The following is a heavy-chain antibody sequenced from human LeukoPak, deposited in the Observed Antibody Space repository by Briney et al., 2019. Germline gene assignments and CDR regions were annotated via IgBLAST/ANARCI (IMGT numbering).Heavy chain of an antibody. CDR3: ARDCSSTSCVGRFDY. D-gene: IGHD2-2*01. CDR2: INPSGGST. Sequence: ASVKASCKTSGYTFTSYYMHWVRQAPGQGLEWMGIINPSGGSTSYAQKFQGRVTMSRDMSTSTVYVELSSLRSEDTAVYYCARDCSSTSCVGRFDYWGQGTLVTVSS. J-gene: IGHJ4*02. CDR1: GYTFTSYY. V-gene: IGHV1-46*01.